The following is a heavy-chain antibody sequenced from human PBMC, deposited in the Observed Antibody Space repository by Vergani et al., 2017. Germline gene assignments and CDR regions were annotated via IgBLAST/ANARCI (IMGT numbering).Heavy chain of an antibody. CDR1: GFTFSSYG. CDR3: ARDLGGCSSTSCYYHWFDP. Sequence: VQLVESGGGVVQPGRSLRLSCAASGFTFSSYGMHWVRQAPGKGLEWVAVIWYDGSNKYYADSVKGRFTISRDNSKNTLYLQMSSRRAEDTAVYYCARDLGGCSSTSCYYHWFDPWGQGTLVTVSS. V-gene: IGHV3-33*01. J-gene: IGHJ5*02. D-gene: IGHD2-2*01. CDR2: IWYDGSNK.